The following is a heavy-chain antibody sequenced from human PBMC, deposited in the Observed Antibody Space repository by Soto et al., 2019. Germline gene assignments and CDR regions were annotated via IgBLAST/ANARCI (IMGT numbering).Heavy chain of an antibody. V-gene: IGHV1-58*01. D-gene: IGHD4-17*01. CDR3: AAPAFGDYWYFDL. Sequence: QMQLVQSGPEVKKPGTSVKVSCKASGYTFSSSIVQWVREARGQRLEWIGWIVVGSGHTNYEQKFQERVTITRDMSTSTAYMELSSLRSEDTAVYYCAAPAFGDYWYFDLWGLGTLVTVSS. J-gene: IGHJ2*01. CDR1: GYTFSSSI. CDR2: IVVGSGHT.